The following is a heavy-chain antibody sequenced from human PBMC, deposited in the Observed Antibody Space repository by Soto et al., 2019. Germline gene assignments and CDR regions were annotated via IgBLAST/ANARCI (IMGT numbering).Heavy chain of an antibody. J-gene: IGHJ5*02. V-gene: IGHV4-39*01. CDR2: IYYSGST. D-gene: IGHD6-6*01. CDR1: GGSISSSSYY. CDR3: ARHMGSYSRSSQGFGFDP. Sequence: PSETLSLTCTVSGGSISSSSYYWGWIRQPPGKGLEWIGSIYYSGSTYYNPSLKSRVTISVDTSKNQFSLKLSSVTAADTAVYYCARHMGSYSRSSQGFGFDPWGQGTLVTVSS.